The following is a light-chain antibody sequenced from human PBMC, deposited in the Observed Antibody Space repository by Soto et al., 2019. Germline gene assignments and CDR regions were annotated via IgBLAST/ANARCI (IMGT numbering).Light chain of an antibody. CDR2: SDT. CDR1: NSNIGKNT. V-gene: IGLV1-44*01. CDR3: AACDDRLNRLV. J-gene: IGLJ7*01. Sequence: QLVLSQEPSVSGTPGQRVAMACSGGNSNIGKNTVNWYRQVPGTAPQLLIYSDTLRSFGIPDRFSASKSDTSASLAIGGLQYDDAALYCCAACDDRLNRLVFGGGTQLTVL.